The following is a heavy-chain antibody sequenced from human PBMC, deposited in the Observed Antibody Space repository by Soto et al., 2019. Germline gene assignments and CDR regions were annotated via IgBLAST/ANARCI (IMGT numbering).Heavy chain of an antibody. J-gene: IGHJ4*02. D-gene: IGHD3-16*01. V-gene: IGHV1-18*01. CDR2: ISGFNGNT. Sequence: QVQLVQSGAEVKKPGASVKVSCKASGYTFNFYGITWVRQAPGQGLEWMGWISGFNGNTNYAADLQGRVTMTTDTSTSTAYMELRGLRSDDTAVYCCARIGVSSGHESPDFDSWGQGTLVTVSS. CDR1: GYTFNFYG. CDR3: ARIGVSSGHESPDFDS.